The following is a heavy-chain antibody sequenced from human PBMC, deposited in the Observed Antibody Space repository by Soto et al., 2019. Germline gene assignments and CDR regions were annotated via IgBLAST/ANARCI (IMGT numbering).Heavy chain of an antibody. Sequence: QVHLVQSGAEVKKQGSSVKFSCTASGGTFGSYTVTWVRQAPGQGLEWMGEIIPMSGTASYSQKFQGRVTLTADKYTATAHIGLSSLSSDDTSVYFCARQKAMPPHFYSAMDVWGTGATVTVSS. CDR3: ARQKAMPPHFYSAMDV. D-gene: IGHD2-2*01. CDR2: IIPMSGTA. CDR1: GGTFGSYT. J-gene: IGHJ6*04. V-gene: IGHV1-69*06.